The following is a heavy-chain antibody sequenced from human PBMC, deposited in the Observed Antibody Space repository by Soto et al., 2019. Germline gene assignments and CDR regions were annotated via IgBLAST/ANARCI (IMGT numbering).Heavy chain of an antibody. CDR3: ESRLRNDYGDRFDY. Sequence: PSETLSLTCAVYGGSFSGYYWSWIRQPPGKGLEWIGEINHSGSTNYNPSLKSRVTISVDTSKNQFSLKLSSVTAADTAVYYCESRLRNDYGDRFDYWGQGTLVTVSS. CDR2: INHSGST. CDR1: GGSFSGYY. D-gene: IGHD4-17*01. J-gene: IGHJ4*02. V-gene: IGHV4-34*01.